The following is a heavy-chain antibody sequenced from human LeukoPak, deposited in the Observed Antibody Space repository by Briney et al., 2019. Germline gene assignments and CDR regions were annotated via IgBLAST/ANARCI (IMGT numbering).Heavy chain of an antibody. V-gene: IGHV1-69*04. CDR2: IIPILGIA. D-gene: IGHD2-21*02. J-gene: IGHJ3*02. CDR3: ARGGYCGGDCYEGDAFDI. CDR1: GGTFSSYA. Sequence: ASVKVSCKASGGTFSSYAISWVRQAPGQGLEWMGRIIPILGIANYAQKFQGRVTITADKSTSTAYMELSSLRSEDTAVYYCARGGYCGGDCYEGDAFDIWGQGTMVTVSS.